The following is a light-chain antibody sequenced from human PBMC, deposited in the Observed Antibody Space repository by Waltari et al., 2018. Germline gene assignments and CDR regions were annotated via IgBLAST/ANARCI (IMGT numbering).Light chain of an antibody. V-gene: IGLV4-60*03. CDR1: SGHSSYI. J-gene: IGLJ1*01. CDR3: ETWDSNTRV. CDR2: LEGSGSY. Sequence: QPVLTQSSSASASLGSSVKLTCTLSSGHSSYIIAWHQQQPGKAPRYLMKLEGSGSYNKGGGVPDRFSGSSSVADRYLTISNLRSEDEADYYCETWDSNTRVFGTGTKVTVL.